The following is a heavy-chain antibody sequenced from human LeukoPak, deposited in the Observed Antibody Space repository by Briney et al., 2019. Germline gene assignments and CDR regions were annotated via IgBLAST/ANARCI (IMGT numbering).Heavy chain of an antibody. CDR1: GFTFSSYA. CDR3: AKVVRGVIGTRAYYYHGMDV. Sequence: PGGSLRLSCAASGFTFSSYAMSWVRQAPGKGLEWVSAISGSGGSTYYADSVKGRFTISRDNSKNALYLQMNSLRAEDTAVYYCAKVVRGVIGTRAYYYHGMDVWGQGTTVTVSS. V-gene: IGHV3-23*01. D-gene: IGHD3-10*01. CDR2: ISGSGGST. J-gene: IGHJ6*02.